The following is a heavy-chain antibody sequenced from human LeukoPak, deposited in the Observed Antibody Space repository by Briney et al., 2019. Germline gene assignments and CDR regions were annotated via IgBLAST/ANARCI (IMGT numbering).Heavy chain of an antibody. J-gene: IGHJ4*02. CDR1: GASISNSY. CDR2: VYYTGST. Sequence: SETLSLTCTVSGASISNSYWTWIRQPPGKGLEWIGYVYYTGSTNYNSSLKSRVTISIDTSKNQFSLKLTSVTAADTAVYYCARRLEPVAGTGSFDYWGQGTLVTVSS. D-gene: IGHD6-19*01. V-gene: IGHV4-59*08. CDR3: ARRLEPVAGTGSFDY.